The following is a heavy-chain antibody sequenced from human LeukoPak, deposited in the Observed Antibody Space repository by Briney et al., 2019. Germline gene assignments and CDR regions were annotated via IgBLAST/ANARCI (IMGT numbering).Heavy chain of an antibody. CDR3: AILNGVVTAIQVFMDV. D-gene: IGHD2-21*02. CDR1: GYTFTSYG. Sequence: ASVKVSCKASGYTFTSYGISWVRQAPGQGLEWMGWISAYNGNTNYAQKLQGRVTITTDESTSTAYMELSSLRSEDTAVYYCAILNGVVTAIQVFMDVWGKGTTVTVSS. CDR2: ISAYNGNT. J-gene: IGHJ6*03. V-gene: IGHV1-18*01.